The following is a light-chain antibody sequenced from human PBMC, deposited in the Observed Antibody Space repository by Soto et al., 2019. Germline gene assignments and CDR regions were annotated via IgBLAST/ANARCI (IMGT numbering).Light chain of an antibody. J-gene: IGKJ1*01. Sequence: EIVLTQSPGTLSLSPGERASLSCRASQSVSRNYVAWYHYKPGQAPRLLIYDASTRATGIPDRFSGSGSGADFTRTISRLEPEDFAVYFCQQYGRTPRTFGQGTKVEIK. CDR3: QQYGRTPRT. CDR1: QSVSRNY. CDR2: DAS. V-gene: IGKV3-20*01.